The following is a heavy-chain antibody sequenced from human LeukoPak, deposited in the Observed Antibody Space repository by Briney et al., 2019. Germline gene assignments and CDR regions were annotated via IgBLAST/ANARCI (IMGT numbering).Heavy chain of an antibody. CDR1: GFTFSSHG. CDR3: AKEGAWGNWYFDL. D-gene: IGHD3-16*01. CDR2: VGGNAHTK. V-gene: IGHV3-30*02. J-gene: IGHJ2*01. Sequence: GGSLRLSCAASGFTFSSHGMHWVRQAPGKGLEWVAVVGGNAHTKFYADSVKGRFTISRDNSKNTLYLGVNSLRDEDTAVYYCAKEGAWGNWYFDLWGRGALVTVSS.